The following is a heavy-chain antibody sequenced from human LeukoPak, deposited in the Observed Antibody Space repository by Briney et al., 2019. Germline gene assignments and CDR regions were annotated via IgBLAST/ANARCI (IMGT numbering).Heavy chain of an antibody. V-gene: IGHV3-11*06. J-gene: IGHJ4*02. CDR2: ISSSSIYT. CDR3: ARDREYYFDY. Sequence: GGSLRLSCAASGFALSDYYMSWIRQAPGKGLEWVSYISSSSIYTNYADPVKGRFTISRDNAKNSLYLQMNSPRAEDTAVYYCARDREYYFDYWGQGTLVTVSS. CDR1: GFALSDYY.